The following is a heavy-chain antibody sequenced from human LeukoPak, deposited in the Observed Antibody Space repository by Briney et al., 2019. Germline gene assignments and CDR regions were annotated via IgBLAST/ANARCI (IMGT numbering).Heavy chain of an antibody. CDR3: ARGEASTYYDFWSGYYDYFDY. CDR1: GYTFTSYG. J-gene: IGHJ4*02. Sequence: ASVKVSCKASGYTFTSYGIRWVREAPGQGLEWMGWISAYNGNTNYAQKLQGRVTMTTDTSTSTAYMELRSLRSDDTAVYYCARGEASTYYDFWSGYYDYFDYWGQGTLVTVSS. V-gene: IGHV1-18*01. CDR2: ISAYNGNT. D-gene: IGHD3-3*01.